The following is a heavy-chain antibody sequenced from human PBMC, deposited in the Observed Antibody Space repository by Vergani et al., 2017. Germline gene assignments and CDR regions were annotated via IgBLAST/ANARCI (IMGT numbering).Heavy chain of an antibody. D-gene: IGHD6-19*01. CDR3: ARISSGWYRRHFDY. Sequence: QVQLQQWGAGLLKPSETLSLTCAVYGGSFSGYYWSWIRQPPGKGLELIGEINHSGSTNYNPSLKSRVTISVDTSKNQFSLKLSSVTAADTAVYYCARISSGWYRRHFDYWGQGTLVTVSS. V-gene: IGHV4-34*01. CDR2: INHSGST. J-gene: IGHJ4*02. CDR1: GGSFSGYY.